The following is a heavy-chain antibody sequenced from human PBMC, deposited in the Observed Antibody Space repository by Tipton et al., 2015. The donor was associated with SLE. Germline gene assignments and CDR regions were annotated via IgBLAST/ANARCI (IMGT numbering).Heavy chain of an antibody. D-gene: IGHD6-13*01. V-gene: IGHV4-38-2*01. J-gene: IGHJ4*02. CDR1: GYSISSGYY. CDR3: ARMFRAASGGFDY. Sequence: TLSLTCAVSGYSISSGYYWGWIRQPPGKGLEWIATIFHTGSTYYNPSLKSRVTISVDTSKNQFSLGVSSVIAAYTAVYYCARMFRAASGGFDYWGQGTLVTVSS. CDR2: IFHTGST.